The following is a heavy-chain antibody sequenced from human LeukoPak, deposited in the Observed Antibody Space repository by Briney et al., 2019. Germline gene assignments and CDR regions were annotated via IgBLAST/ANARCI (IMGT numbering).Heavy chain of an antibody. D-gene: IGHD3-3*01. CDR2: MYYTGST. CDR1: GGSISNYY. J-gene: IGHJ4*02. V-gene: IGHV4-59*01. CDR3: AGSHPLGSNNDYYTPFDY. Sequence: SETLSLTCTVSGGSISNYYWSWIRQPPGKGLEWIGYMYYTGSTYYNPSLKSRVTISVDTSKNQFSLKLSSVTAADTAVYHCAGSHPLGSNNDYYTPFDYWGQGTLVTVSS.